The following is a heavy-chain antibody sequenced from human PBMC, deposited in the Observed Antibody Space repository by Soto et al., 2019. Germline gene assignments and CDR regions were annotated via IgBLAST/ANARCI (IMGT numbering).Heavy chain of an antibody. D-gene: IGHD3-22*01. J-gene: IGHJ4*02. Sequence: QVQLVQSGAEVRKPGSSVRVSCKASGGSFNRHTISWVRQAPGQGLEWMGGIIPIFGTANHAQKFQGRVTIIADESTSTGYMELSSLRSEDTAIYYCARGWGYDSTDYYYAYWGQGTLVIVSS. CDR1: GGSFNRHT. CDR3: ARGWGYDSTDYYYAY. CDR2: IIPIFGTA. V-gene: IGHV1-69*01.